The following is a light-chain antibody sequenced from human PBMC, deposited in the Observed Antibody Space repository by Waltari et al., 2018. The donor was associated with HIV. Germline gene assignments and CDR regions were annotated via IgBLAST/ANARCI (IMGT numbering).Light chain of an antibody. CDR1: NTGSKR. CDR3: QVWDSSRDWV. V-gene: IGLV3-21*02. Sequence: SNVLTQPPSVSVAPGQTARITCWGNNTGSKRVHWYQQRPGQAPGVVAFDDSYRPSGIPERFAGSNSGNTATLTISRVEAGDEADYYCQVWDSSRDWVFGGGTKLTVL. J-gene: IGLJ3*02. CDR2: DDS.